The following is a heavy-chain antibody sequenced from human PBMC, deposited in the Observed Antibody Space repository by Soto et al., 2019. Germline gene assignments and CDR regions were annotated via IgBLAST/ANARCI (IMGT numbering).Heavy chain of an antibody. V-gene: IGHV4-31*03. CDR2: IYYSGST. J-gene: IGHJ6*02. CDR1: GGSISSAAYY. D-gene: IGHD3-22*01. Sequence: SETLSLTCTVSGGSISSAAYYWSWIRQHPGKGLEWIRYIYYSGSTYYNPSLKSRVTISVDTSKNQFSLRLSSVTAADTAVYYCARVDYYDSSGYYYYYGMDVWGQGTTVTVSS. CDR3: ARVDYYDSSGYYYYYGMDV.